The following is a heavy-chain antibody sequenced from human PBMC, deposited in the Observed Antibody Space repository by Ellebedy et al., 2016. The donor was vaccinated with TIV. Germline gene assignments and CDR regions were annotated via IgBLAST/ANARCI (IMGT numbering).Heavy chain of an antibody. J-gene: IGHJ4*02. CDR1: GYTFTSYA. CDR3: ARGEVGAYLACR. CDR2: INAGNGNT. Sequence: ASVKVSCXASGYTFTSYAMHWVRQAPGQRLEWMGWINAGNGNTKYSQKFQGRVTITRDTSTSTVYMELSSLRSEDTAVYYCARGEVGAYLACRWGQGTLVTVSS. D-gene: IGHD1-26*01. V-gene: IGHV1-3*01.